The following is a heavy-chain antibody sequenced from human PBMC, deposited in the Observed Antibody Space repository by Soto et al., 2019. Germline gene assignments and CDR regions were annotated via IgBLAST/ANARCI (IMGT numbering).Heavy chain of an antibody. CDR1: VYTFNTYY. CDR3: ATNPEPPDVFDI. V-gene: IGHV1-46*02. Sequence: GASVKVSCKASVYTFNTYYMHWVRQAPGQGLEWMGIINPNSDYTSYAQKFQGRVTMTRDTSTSTVYMELSSLRSEDTAVYYCATNPEPPDVFDIWGQGTMVTVSS. D-gene: IGHD1-1*01. CDR2: INPNSDYT. J-gene: IGHJ3*02.